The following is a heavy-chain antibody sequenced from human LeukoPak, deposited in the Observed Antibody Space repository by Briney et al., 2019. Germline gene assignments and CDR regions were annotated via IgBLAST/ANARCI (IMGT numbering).Heavy chain of an antibody. CDR1: GGTFSSYA. CDR3: ARRVGATNWFDP. CDR2: INAGNGNT. D-gene: IGHD1-26*01. Sequence: ASVKVSCKASGGTFSSYAMHWVRQAPGQRLEWMGWINAGNGNTKYSQKFQGRVTITRDTSASTAYMELSSLRSEDTAVYYCARRVGATNWFDPWGQGTLVTVSS. J-gene: IGHJ5*02. V-gene: IGHV1-3*01.